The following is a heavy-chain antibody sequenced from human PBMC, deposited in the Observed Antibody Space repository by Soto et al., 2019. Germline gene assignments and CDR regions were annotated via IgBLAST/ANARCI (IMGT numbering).Heavy chain of an antibody. CDR2: ISGSGGST. V-gene: IGHV3-23*01. J-gene: IGHJ6*02. CDR3: ANSKDSGYDLRGRYYYGVDV. CDR1: GFTFSSYA. Sequence: GGSLRLSCAASGFTFSSYAMSWVRQAPGKGLEWVSAISGSGGSTYYADSVKGRFTISRDNSKNTLYLQMNSLRAEDTAVYYCANSKDSGYDLRGRYYYGVDVWGQGTTVTVSS. D-gene: IGHD5-12*01.